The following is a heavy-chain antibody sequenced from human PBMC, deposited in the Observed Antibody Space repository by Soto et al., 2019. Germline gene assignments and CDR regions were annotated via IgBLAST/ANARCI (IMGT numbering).Heavy chain of an antibody. V-gene: IGHV5-10-1*01. CDR3: ARDLTVTTHYYYYGMDV. CDR2: IDPSDSYT. D-gene: IGHD4-17*01. J-gene: IGHJ6*02. Sequence: GESLKISCKGSGYSFTSYWISWVRQMPGKGLEWMGRIDPSDSYTNYSPSFQGHVTISADKSISTAYLQWSSLKASDTAMYYCARDLTVTTHYYYYGMDVWGQGTTVTAP. CDR1: GYSFTSYW.